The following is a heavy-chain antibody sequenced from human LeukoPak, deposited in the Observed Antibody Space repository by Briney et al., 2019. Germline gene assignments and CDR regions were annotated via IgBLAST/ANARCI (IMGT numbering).Heavy chain of an antibody. D-gene: IGHD3-3*01. CDR2: ISWNSGSI. J-gene: IGHJ5*02. CDR3: ARDRNDFWSGSCGFDP. CDR1: GFTFDDYA. V-gene: IGHV3-9*01. Sequence: GGSLRLSCAASGFTFDDYAMHWVRQAPGKGLEWVSGISWNSGSIGYADSVKGRFTISRDNAKNSLYLQMNSLRAEDTAVYYCARDRNDFWSGSCGFDPWGQGTLVTVSS.